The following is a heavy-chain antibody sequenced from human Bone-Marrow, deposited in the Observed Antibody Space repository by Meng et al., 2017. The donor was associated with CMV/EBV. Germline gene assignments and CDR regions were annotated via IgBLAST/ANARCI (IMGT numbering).Heavy chain of an antibody. CDR1: GGTFSSYA. Sequence: SVKVSCKASGGTFSSYAISWVRQAPGQGLEWMGGIIPILGIANYAQKFQGRVTITADKSMSTAYMELSSLRSEDTAVYYCARDLDRTFESAFDIWGQGTMVTVSS. CDR3: ARDLDRTFESAFDI. V-gene: IGHV1-69*10. CDR2: IIPILGIA. J-gene: IGHJ3*02. D-gene: IGHD2/OR15-2a*01.